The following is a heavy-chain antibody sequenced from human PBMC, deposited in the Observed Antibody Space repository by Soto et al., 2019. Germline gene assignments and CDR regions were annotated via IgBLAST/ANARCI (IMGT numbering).Heavy chain of an antibody. CDR1: GHTFTSYG. CDR3: ARDRDDILTGYSGPTQGRFEP. V-gene: IGHV1-18*01. J-gene: IGHJ5*02. D-gene: IGHD3-9*01. Sequence: ASVKVSCKASGHTFTSYGISWVRQAPGQGLEWMGWISAYNGNTNYAQKLQGRVTMTTDTSTSTAYMELRSLRSDDTAVYYCARDRDDILTGYSGPTQGRFEPWGQGTLVTVSS. CDR2: ISAYNGNT.